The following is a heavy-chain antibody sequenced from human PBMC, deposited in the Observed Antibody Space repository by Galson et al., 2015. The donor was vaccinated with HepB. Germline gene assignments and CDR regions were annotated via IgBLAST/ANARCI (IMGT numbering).Heavy chain of an antibody. V-gene: IGHV3-33*01. CDR3: AREALGEVVAAAFDY. J-gene: IGHJ4*02. D-gene: IGHD2-15*01. CDR2: IWYDGSNK. Sequence: SLRLSCAASGFTFSSYGMHWVRQAPGKGLEWVAVIWYDGSNKYYADSVKGRFTISRDNSKNTLYLQMNSLRAEDTAVYYCAREALGEVVAAAFDYRGQGTLVTVSS. CDR1: GFTFSSYG.